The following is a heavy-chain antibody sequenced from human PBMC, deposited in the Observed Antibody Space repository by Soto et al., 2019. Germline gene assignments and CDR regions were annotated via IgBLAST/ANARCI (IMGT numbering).Heavy chain of an antibody. CDR1: GGSISSSNW. V-gene: IGHV4-4*02. J-gene: IGHJ5*02. CDR3: ASRCSSTSCYVGGYNWFDP. Sequence: QVQLQESGPGLVKPSGTLSLTCAVSGGSISSSNWWSWVRQPPGKGLEWIGEIYHSGSTNYHPSLKRRVTLSVDKSKNQFSLKLSAVTAADTAVYYCASRCSSTSCYVGGYNWFDPWGQGTLVTVSS. D-gene: IGHD2-2*01. CDR2: IYHSGST.